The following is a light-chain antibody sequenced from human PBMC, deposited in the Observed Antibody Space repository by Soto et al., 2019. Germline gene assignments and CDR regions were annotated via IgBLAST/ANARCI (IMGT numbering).Light chain of an antibody. CDR3: QQSYSTHIT. CDR2: AAS. CDR1: QSISSY. J-gene: IGKJ5*01. V-gene: IGKV1-39*01. Sequence: KMSQSPSAVSASVGDRVTITCRASQSISSYLNWYQQKPGKAPKLLIYAASSLQSGVPSRFSGSGSGTDFTLTISSLQPEDFATYYCQQSYSTHITFGQGTRLEI.